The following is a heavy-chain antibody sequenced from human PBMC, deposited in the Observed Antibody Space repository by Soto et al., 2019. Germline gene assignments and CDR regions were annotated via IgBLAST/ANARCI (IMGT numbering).Heavy chain of an antibody. Sequence: GGSLRLSCAASGFTFDDYAMHWVRQAPGKGLEWVSGISWNSGSIGYADSVKGRFTISRDNAKNSLYLQMNSLRAEDTALYYCAKELQWNCSSTSCYGRGGYYYYYYGMDVWGQGTTVTVSS. J-gene: IGHJ6*02. V-gene: IGHV3-9*01. CDR3: AKELQWNCSSTSCYGRGGYYYYYYGMDV. CDR1: GFTFDDYA. CDR2: ISWNSGSI. D-gene: IGHD2-2*01.